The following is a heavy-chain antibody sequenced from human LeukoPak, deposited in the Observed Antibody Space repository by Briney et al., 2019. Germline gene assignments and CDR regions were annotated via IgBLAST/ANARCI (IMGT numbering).Heavy chain of an antibody. J-gene: IGHJ4*02. CDR1: GFTFSSYA. D-gene: IGHD1-7*01. Sequence: PGGSLRLSCAASGFTFSSYAMSWVRQAPGKGLEWVSAISGSGGSTYYADSVKGRFTISRDNSKNTLYLQMNSLRAEDTAVYYCARDIKDWNYGASDYWGQGTLVTVSS. V-gene: IGHV3-23*01. CDR2: ISGSGGST. CDR3: ARDIKDWNYGASDY.